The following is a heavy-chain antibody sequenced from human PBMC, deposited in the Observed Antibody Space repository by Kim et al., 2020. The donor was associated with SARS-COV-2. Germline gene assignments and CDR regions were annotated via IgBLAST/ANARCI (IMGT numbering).Heavy chain of an antibody. J-gene: IGHJ4*02. V-gene: IGHV4-31*02. D-gene: IGHD3-10*01. Sequence: LKSRVTIAVDTSKTQFSLKLSSVTAADTAVYYCARVHRHDYYGSGSYLDYWGQGTLVTVSS. CDR3: ARVHRHDYYGSGSYLDY.